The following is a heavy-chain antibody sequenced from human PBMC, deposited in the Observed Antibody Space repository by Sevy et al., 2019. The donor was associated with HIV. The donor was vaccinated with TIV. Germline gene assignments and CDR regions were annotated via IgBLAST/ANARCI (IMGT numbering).Heavy chain of an antibody. D-gene: IGHD6-13*01. CDR2: IWYDGSDR. Sequence: GESLKISCTASGLSFSDYGMYWVRQAPGKGLEWVAFIWYDGSDRYYADSVKGRFTISRDNSKNILYLQMSSLRLEDTALYYCAKNTAAVGVGGFDYWGQGTLVTVSS. V-gene: IGHV3-30*02. CDR1: GLSFSDYG. CDR3: AKNTAAVGVGGFDY. J-gene: IGHJ4*02.